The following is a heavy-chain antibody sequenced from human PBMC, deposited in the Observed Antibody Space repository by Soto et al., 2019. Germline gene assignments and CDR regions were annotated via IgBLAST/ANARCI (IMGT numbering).Heavy chain of an antibody. V-gene: IGHV3-33*01. Sequence: QVQLVESGGGVVQPGRSLRLSCAASGFTFSSYGMHWVRQAQGKGLEWVAVIWYDGSNKYYADSVKGRFTISRDNSKNTLYLQMNSLSAEDTAVYYCARAWVGPFDYWGQGTLVTVSS. CDR3: ARAWVGPFDY. J-gene: IGHJ4*02. CDR1: GFTFSSYG. CDR2: IWYDGSNK. D-gene: IGHD7-27*01.